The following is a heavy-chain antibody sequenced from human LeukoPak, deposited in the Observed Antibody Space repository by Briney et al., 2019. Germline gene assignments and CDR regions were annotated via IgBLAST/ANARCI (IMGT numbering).Heavy chain of an antibody. Sequence: SETLSLTCTVSGGSISSYYWSWIRQPPGKGLEWIGYIYYSGSTNYNPSLKSRVTISVDTSKNQFSLKLSSVTAADTAVYYCASRTYSSSSAWFDPWGQGTLVTVSS. CDR1: GGSISSYY. CDR3: ASRTYSSSSAWFDP. D-gene: IGHD6-6*01. V-gene: IGHV4-59*12. CDR2: IYYSGST. J-gene: IGHJ5*02.